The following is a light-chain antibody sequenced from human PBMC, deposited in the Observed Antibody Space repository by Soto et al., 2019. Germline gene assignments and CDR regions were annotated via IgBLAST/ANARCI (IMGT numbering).Light chain of an antibody. V-gene: IGKV1-5*01. CDR3: QQSATYPFT. CDR2: DAS. Sequence: DVQMSQSPSTVSASVGDRVTITCRASQNINTWLAGYQQKPGEPPQLLIHDASSLESGVPPRFSGGGTATKFTLTINNLRPDYSATYYCQQSATYPFTFGQGTKLEIK. CDR1: QNINTW. J-gene: IGKJ2*01.